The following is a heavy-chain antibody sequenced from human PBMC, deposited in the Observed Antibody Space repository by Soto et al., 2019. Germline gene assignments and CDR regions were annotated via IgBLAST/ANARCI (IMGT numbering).Heavy chain of an antibody. J-gene: IGHJ4*02. D-gene: IGHD3-22*01. CDR1: GYTFRSYG. CDR3: ARDWSRYYDNSGLIWFY. V-gene: IGHV1-18*04. Sequence: ASVKVSCKASGYTFRSYGISWVRQAPGQGLEWVGWISAYNGDTHYAPKFQDRITLTTETSTDTAYMELRSLRLDGTAVYYCARDWSRYYDNSGLIWFYWGQGSLVTV. CDR2: ISAYNGDT.